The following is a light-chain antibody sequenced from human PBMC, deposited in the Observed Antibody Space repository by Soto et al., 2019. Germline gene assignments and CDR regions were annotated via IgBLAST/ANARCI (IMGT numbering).Light chain of an antibody. Sequence: EIVVTQSPATLSVSPGERVTLSCRASQSVSSSLAWYQQKPGQAPRLLIYDASNRATGIPARFSGSGSGTEFTLTISSLQSEDFAVYYCQQYNNWPPKGTFGQGTRLEIK. CDR1: QSVSSS. V-gene: IGKV3D-15*01. J-gene: IGKJ5*01. CDR2: DAS. CDR3: QQYNNWPPKGT.